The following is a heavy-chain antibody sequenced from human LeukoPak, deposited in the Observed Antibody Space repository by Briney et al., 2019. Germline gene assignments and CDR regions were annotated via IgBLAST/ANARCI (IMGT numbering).Heavy chain of an antibody. CDR3: ARLTASSWRLHP. J-gene: IGHJ5*02. CDR1: GGSITDSY. V-gene: IGHV4-59*08. D-gene: IGHD6-13*01. CDR2: IFNTGST. Sequence: SETLSLTCSVSGGSITDSYWSWIRQSPGKGLEWIGYIFNTGSTNYNASLRSRVTISLDTSNNQFSLKLSSVTAADTAVYYYARLTASSWRLHPWGQGTLVTVSS.